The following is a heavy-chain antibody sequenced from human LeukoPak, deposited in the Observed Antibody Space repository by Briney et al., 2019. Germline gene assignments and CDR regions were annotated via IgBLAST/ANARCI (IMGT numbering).Heavy chain of an antibody. CDR2: IKQDGGEK. V-gene: IGHV3-7*03. Sequence: GGSLRLSCAASAFTFNDYWMSWVRQAPGKGLEWVASIKQDGGEKRYVDSVKGRFTISRDNTENSLYLQMNSLGAEDTALYYCARVRLANTPEFFQHWGQGTLVTVSS. CDR3: ARVRLANTPEFFQH. CDR1: AFTFNDYW. J-gene: IGHJ1*01. D-gene: IGHD3-9*01.